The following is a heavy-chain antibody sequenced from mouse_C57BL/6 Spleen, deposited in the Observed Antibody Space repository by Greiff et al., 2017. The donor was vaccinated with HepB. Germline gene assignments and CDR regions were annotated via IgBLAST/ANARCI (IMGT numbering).Heavy chain of an antibody. CDR1: GYSFTDYN. J-gene: IGHJ3*01. CDR2: INPNYGTT. Sequence: VQLKESGPELVKPGASVKISCKASGYSFTDYNMNWVKQCNGKILEWIGVINPNYGTTSYNHKFKGKATLTVDQSTSTAYMQHNSLTSEDSAVYYCAREVPSLRFAYWGHGTLVTVSA. CDR3: AREVPSLRFAY. V-gene: IGHV1-39*01. D-gene: IGHD5-1*01.